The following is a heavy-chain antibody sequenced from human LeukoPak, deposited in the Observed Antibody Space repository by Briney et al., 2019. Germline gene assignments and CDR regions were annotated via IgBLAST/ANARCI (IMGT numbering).Heavy chain of an antibody. Sequence: SVKVSCKASGGTFSSYAISWVRQAPGQGLEWMGGIIPIFGTANYAQKFQGRVTITADESTSTAYMELSSLRSEDTAVYYCARGHRGPNPIDSSGYPPDYWGQGTLVTVSS. V-gene: IGHV1-69*13. J-gene: IGHJ4*02. D-gene: IGHD3-22*01. CDR1: GGTFSSYA. CDR2: IIPIFGTA. CDR3: ARGHRGPNPIDSSGYPPDY.